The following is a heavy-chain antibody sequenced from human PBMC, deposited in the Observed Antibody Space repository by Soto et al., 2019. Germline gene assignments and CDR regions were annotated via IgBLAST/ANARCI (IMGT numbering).Heavy chain of an antibody. CDR3: ARDGIVVVPAAENYYYGMDV. CDR2: ISAYNGNT. Sequence: QVQLVQSGAEVKKPGASVKVSCKASGYTFTSYGISWVRQAPGQGLEGMGWISAYNGNTNYAQKLQGRVTMTTDTSTSTAYMELRSLRSDDTAVYYCARDGIVVVPAAENYYYGMDVWGQGTTVTVSS. V-gene: IGHV1-18*01. J-gene: IGHJ6*02. CDR1: GYTFTSYG. D-gene: IGHD2-2*01.